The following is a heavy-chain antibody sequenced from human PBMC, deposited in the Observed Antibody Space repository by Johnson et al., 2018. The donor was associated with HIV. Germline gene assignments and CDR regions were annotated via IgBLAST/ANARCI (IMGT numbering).Heavy chain of an antibody. Sequence: QVQLVESGGGLVQPGGSLRLSCAASAFTFSSYGMHWVRQAPGKGLEWVAVISYDGSNTYYADSVKGRFTISRDNSKTTLYLQMNSLSAEDTAVYYCARGANSGSYFGAFDIWGRGTMVTVSS. D-gene: IGHD1-26*01. J-gene: IGHJ3*02. CDR2: ISYDGSNT. CDR3: ARGANSGSYFGAFDI. CDR1: AFTFSSYG. V-gene: IGHV3-30*19.